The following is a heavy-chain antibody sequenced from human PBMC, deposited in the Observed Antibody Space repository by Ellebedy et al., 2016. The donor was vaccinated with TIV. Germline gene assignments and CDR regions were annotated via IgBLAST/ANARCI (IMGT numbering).Heavy chain of an antibody. J-gene: IGHJ4*02. CDR3: AKGLVYGDYVSFDY. Sequence: GGSLRLXXAVSGFTFSSYAMTWVRQAPGKGLEWVSAISGSGGSTYYANSVKGRFTISRDNSKKTLYVEMNSLRAEDTAVYYCAKGLVYGDYVSFDYWGQGTLVTVSS. D-gene: IGHD4-17*01. V-gene: IGHV3-23*01. CDR1: GFTFSSYA. CDR2: ISGSGGST.